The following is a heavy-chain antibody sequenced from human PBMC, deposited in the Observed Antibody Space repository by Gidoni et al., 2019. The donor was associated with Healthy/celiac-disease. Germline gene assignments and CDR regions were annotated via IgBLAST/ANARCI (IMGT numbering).Heavy chain of an antibody. CDR1: GFSLSNARMV. D-gene: IGHD3-10*01. CDR2: IFSNDEK. Sequence: QVTLKESGPVLVKPTETLTLTCTVSGFSLSNARMVVSWIRQPPGNALEWLAHIFSNDEKSYSTSLKSRLTISKDTSKSQVVLTMTNMDPVDTATYYCARNYGSGSYNWFDPWGQGTLVTVSS. J-gene: IGHJ5*02. CDR3: ARNYGSGSYNWFDP. V-gene: IGHV2-26*01.